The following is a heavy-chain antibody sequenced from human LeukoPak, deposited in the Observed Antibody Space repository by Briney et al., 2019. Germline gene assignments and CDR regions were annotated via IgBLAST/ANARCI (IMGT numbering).Heavy chain of an antibody. CDR3: ARPQTSSSSTASLGY. CDR2: IGSSGYTI. V-gene: IGHV3-11*01. CDR1: GFPFSNYF. J-gene: IGHJ4*02. Sequence: GSLRLSCAASGFPFSNYFMSWIRQAPGKGLEWISYIGSSGYTIYYSDSVKGRFTISRDNAKNSLYLQMDSLRAEDTAIYYCARPQTSSSSTASLGYWGQGTLVTVSS. D-gene: IGHD6-6*01.